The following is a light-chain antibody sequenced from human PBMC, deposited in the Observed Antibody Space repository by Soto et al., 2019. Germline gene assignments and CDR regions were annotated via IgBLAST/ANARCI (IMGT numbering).Light chain of an antibody. CDR2: GDY. J-gene: IGKJ1*01. Sequence: DIQMTQSPSTLCEAVGHRLTLTCRASQNIGLSLAWFQQKPGKDNKLMIYGDYSLESGVPSRFSGSGSGTEFTLTISSLQPDDFATYYCEQSRRYQWTLGKWNKVDIK. CDR3: EQSRRYQWT. V-gene: IGKV1-5*01. CDR1: QNIGLS.